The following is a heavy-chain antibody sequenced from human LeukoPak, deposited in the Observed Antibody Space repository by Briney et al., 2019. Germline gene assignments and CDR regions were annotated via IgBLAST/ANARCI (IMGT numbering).Heavy chain of an antibody. J-gene: IGHJ6*02. CDR2: ISSSGSTI. V-gene: IGHV3-48*04. Sequence: PGGSLRLSCAASGFTFSSYAMSWVRQAPGKGLEWVSYISSSGSTIYYADSVKGRFTISRDNAKNSLYLQMNSLRAEDTAVYYCASKSRSSIFYHGMDVWGQGATVTVSS. D-gene: IGHD6-6*01. CDR3: ASKSRSSIFYHGMDV. CDR1: GFTFSSYA.